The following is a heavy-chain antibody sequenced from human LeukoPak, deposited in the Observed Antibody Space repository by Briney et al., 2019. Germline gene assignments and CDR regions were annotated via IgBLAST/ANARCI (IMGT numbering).Heavy chain of an antibody. CDR3: ARDWSIRGYSYGYLDV. CDR1: GFTFDDYA. V-gene: IGHV3-9*01. Sequence: PGGSLRLSCAASGFTFDDYAMHWVRQAPGKGLEWVSGISWNSGSIGYADSVKGRFTISRDNAKNSLYLQMNSLRAEDTAVYYCARDWSIRGYSYGYLDVWGQGTTVTVSS. CDR2: ISWNSGSI. J-gene: IGHJ6*02. D-gene: IGHD5-18*01.